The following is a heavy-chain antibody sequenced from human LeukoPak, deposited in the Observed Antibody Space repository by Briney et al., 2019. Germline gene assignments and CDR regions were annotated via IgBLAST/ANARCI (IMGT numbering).Heavy chain of an antibody. CDR3: TYSRAFDY. Sequence: PSETLSLTCTVSGGSISSYYWSWIRQPPGKGLEWIGEINHSGSTNYNPSLKSRVTISVDTSKNQFSLKLSSVTAADTAVYYCTYSRAFDYWGQGTLVTVSS. CDR2: INHSGST. D-gene: IGHD2-15*01. J-gene: IGHJ4*02. V-gene: IGHV4-34*01. CDR1: GGSISSYY.